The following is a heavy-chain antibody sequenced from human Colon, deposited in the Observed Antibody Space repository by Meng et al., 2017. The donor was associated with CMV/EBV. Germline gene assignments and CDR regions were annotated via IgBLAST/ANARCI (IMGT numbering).Heavy chain of an antibody. CDR3: VREGGSGFLEWLSTFDS. CDR1: GGSITSTSHY. J-gene: IGHJ5*01. CDR2: IYYSGNT. D-gene: IGHD3-3*01. V-gene: IGHV4-39*07. Sequence: SETLSLTCTVSGGSITSTSHYWAWIRQPPGKGLEWIGSIYYSGNTFYNPSLGSRVTMSMDTSYNQFSLKMTSATAADTAVYYCVREGGSGFLEWLSTFDSWGQGTLVTVSS.